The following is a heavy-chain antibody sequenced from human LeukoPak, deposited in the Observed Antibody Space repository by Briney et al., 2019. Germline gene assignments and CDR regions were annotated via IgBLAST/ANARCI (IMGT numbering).Heavy chain of an antibody. CDR2: ISGSGGST. V-gene: IGHV3-23*01. CDR1: GFTFSSYA. J-gene: IGHJ4*02. Sequence: GGSLRLSCAASGFTFSSYAMSWVRQAPGKGLEWVSGISGSGGSTYYADSVKGRFTISRDNSKNTLYLQMNGLRADDTAVYYCARSPTTRSYISGWYFAYWGQGTLVTVSS. CDR3: ARSPTTRSYISGWYFAY. D-gene: IGHD6-19*01.